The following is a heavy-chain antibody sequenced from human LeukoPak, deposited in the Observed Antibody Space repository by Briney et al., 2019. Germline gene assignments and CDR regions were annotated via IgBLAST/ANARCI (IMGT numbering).Heavy chain of an antibody. Sequence: RASETLSLTCAVYGGSISSYYWSWIRQPPGKGLEWIGYIYYSGSTNYSPSLKSRVTISVDTSKNHFSLKLSSVTSADTAVYYCARTVAPPDWYFDLWGRGTLVTVSS. J-gene: IGHJ2*01. V-gene: IGHV4-59*01. CDR2: IYYSGST. CDR1: GGSISSYY. CDR3: ARTVAPPDWYFDL. D-gene: IGHD4-17*01.